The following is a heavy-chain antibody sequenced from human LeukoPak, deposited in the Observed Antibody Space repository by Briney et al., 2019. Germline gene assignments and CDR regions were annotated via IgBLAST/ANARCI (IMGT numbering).Heavy chain of an antibody. J-gene: IGHJ5*02. D-gene: IGHD3-10*01. CDR2: IYYSGST. CDR3: ARDFVRGGSGSLNWFDP. CDR1: GGSISSYY. V-gene: IGHV4-59*01. Sequence: PSETLSLTCTVSGGSISSYYWSWNRQPPGKGLEWIGYIYYSGSTNYNPSLKSRVTISVDTSKNQFSLKLSSVTAADTAVYYCARDFVRGGSGSLNWFDPWGQGTLVTVSS.